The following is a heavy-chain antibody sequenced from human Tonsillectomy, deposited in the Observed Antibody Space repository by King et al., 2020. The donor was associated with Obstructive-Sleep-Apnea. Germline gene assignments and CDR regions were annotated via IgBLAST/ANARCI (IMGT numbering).Heavy chain of an antibody. CDR2: ISHSGST. CDR3: AREGFCSSTSCFDY. J-gene: IGHJ4*02. Sequence: LQLQESGSGLVKPSQTLSLTCAVSGGSISSSGYSWSWIRQPPGKGLEWIGYISHSGSTYYNPSLKSRVTISVDRSKNQFSLNLSSVTAADTAVYYCAREGFCSSTSCFDYWGQGTLVTVSS. V-gene: IGHV4-30-2*01. CDR1: GGSISSSGYS. D-gene: IGHD2-2*01.